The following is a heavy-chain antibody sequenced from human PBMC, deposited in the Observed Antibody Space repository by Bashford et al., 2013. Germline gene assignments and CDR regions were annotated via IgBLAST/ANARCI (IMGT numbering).Heavy chain of an antibody. J-gene: IGHJ4*02. Sequence: TLSLTCTVSGGSISSGGYYWSWIRQHPGKGLEWIGYIYYSGSTYYNPSLKSRVTISVDTSKNQFSLKLSSVTAADTAVYYCARNIVATIGGIDYWGQGTLVTVSS. CDR2: IYYSGST. CDR3: ARNIVATIGGIDY. CDR1: GGSISSGGYY. D-gene: IGHD5-12*01. V-gene: IGHV4-31*03.